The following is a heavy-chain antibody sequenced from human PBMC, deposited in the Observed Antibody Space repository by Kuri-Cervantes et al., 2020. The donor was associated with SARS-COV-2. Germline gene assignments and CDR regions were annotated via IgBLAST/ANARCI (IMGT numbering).Heavy chain of an antibody. Sequence: GGSLRLSCEGSGFMFTTYAMHGVRQAPGKGLEWVAVIWYDGSNKSYADSVKGRFTISRDNSKNTMYLQMNSLRGEDTAVYYCARDTPTLVRGVVSDRWLDPWGQGTPVTVSS. D-gene: IGHD3-10*01. J-gene: IGHJ5*02. CDR1: GFMFTTYA. CDR2: IWYDGSNK. CDR3: ARDTPTLVRGVVSDRWLDP. V-gene: IGHV3-33*01.